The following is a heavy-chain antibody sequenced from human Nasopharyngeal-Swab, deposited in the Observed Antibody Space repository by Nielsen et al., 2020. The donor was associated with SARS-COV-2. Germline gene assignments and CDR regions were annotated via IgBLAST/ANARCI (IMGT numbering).Heavy chain of an antibody. CDR2: VYTSGST. CDR3: ARSGTTKYGLDV. V-gene: IGHV4-4*07. J-gene: IGHJ6*01. Sequence: SETLSLTCSVSGGSISGYFLSWIRQPAGEGLEWIGRVYTSGSTNYNPSLKSRVTISIDMSKNQFSLELRSVNAADTDFYYCARSGTTKYGLDVWGQGTTVIVSS. CDR1: GGSISGYF. D-gene: IGHD1-1*01.